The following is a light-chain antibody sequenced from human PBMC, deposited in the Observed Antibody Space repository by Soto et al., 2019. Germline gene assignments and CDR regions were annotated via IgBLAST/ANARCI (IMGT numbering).Light chain of an antibody. CDR3: QQLNSYPVT. CDR1: QGISSY. CDR2: AAS. Sequence: DIQLTQSPSFLSASVGDRVTITCRASQGISSYLAWYQQKPGKAPKLLIYAASILQSGVPSRFSGSGSGTEFTLTISSLQPEDFATYYCQQLNSYPVTFGQGTKVEIK. V-gene: IGKV1-9*01. J-gene: IGKJ1*01.